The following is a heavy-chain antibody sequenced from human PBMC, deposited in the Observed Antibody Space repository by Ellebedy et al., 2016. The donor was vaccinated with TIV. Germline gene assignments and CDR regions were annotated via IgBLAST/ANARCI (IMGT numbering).Heavy chain of an antibody. CDR3: AKGFHGSGRNPRGFDY. Sequence: GESLKISCAASAFTFSSYAMSWVRQTPGKGLEWVSTISATGGGTYYADSVNGRFTISRDNSRNTLNLQMNSLRAEDTARYYCAKGFHGSGRNPRGFDYWGQGTLVSVSS. J-gene: IGHJ4*02. CDR2: ISATGGGT. D-gene: IGHD3-10*01. V-gene: IGHV3-23*01. CDR1: AFTFSSYA.